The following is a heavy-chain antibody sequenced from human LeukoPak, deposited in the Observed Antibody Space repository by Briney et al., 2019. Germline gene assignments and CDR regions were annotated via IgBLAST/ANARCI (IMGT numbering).Heavy chain of an antibody. V-gene: IGHV1-2*02. D-gene: IGHD4-17*01. CDR1: GYTFTGYY. CDR2: INPNSGGT. CDR3: ATPFEDYGDINDYYYYYGMDV. Sequence: GASVKVSCKASGYTFTGYYMHWVRQAPGQGLEWMGWINPNSGGTNYAQKFQGRVTMTRDTSISTAYMELSSLRSEDTAVYYCATPFEDYGDINDYYYYYGMDVWGQGTTVTVSS. J-gene: IGHJ6*02.